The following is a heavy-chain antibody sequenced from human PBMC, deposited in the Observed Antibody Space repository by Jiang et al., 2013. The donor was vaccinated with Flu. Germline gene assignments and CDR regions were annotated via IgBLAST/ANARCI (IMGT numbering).Heavy chain of an antibody. J-gene: IGHJ4*02. Sequence: EWMGWINAGNGNTKYSQKFQGRVTITRDTSASTAYMELSSLRSEDTAVYYCARAECSGGSCYSGFDYWGQGTLVTVSS. CDR3: ARAECSGGSCYSGFDY. CDR2: INAGNGNT. V-gene: IGHV1-3*01. D-gene: IGHD2-15*01.